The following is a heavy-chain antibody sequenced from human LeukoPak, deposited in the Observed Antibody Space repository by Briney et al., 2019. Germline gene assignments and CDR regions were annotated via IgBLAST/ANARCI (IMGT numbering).Heavy chain of an antibody. V-gene: IGHV3-11*01. CDR3: AKDGDIVVVPAASYYFDY. J-gene: IGHJ4*02. Sequence: GGSLRLSCAASGFTFSDYYMTWIRQAPGKGLEWVSYISSSGSSIYYADSVKGRFTISRDNSKNTLYLQMNSLRAEDTDVYYCAKDGDIVVVPAASYYFDYWGQGTLVTVSS. CDR1: GFTFSDYY. D-gene: IGHD2-2*01. CDR2: ISSSGSSI.